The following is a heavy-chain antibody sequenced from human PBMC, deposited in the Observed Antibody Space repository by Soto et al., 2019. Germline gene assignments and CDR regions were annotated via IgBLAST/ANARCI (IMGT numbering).Heavy chain of an antibody. CDR1: GFIFNTYS. Sequence: EVQLVESGGGLIQPGGSLRLSCAASGFIFNTYSMNWVRQAPGKGLEWVSYISGSSQTIFYADSVRGRFTISRDNANNSTYLQMVSLRDEDTAVYYCARTLSWRRGPFGSWGQGTLVTVSS. V-gene: IGHV3-48*02. CDR2: ISGSSQTI. D-gene: IGHD2-15*01. J-gene: IGHJ4*02. CDR3: ARTLSWRRGPFGS.